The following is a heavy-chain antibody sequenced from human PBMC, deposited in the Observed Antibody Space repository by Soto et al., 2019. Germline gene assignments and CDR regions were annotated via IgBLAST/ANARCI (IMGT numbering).Heavy chain of an antibody. CDR2: IYSGGST. D-gene: IGHD1-26*01. V-gene: IGHV3-53*01. J-gene: IGHJ4*02. CDR3: ASSSGSYYPSVEDY. Sequence: PGGSLRLSCAASGFTVSSNYMSWVRQAPGKGLEWVSVIYSGGSTYYADSVKGRFTISRDNSKNTLYLQMNSLRAEDTAVYYCASSSGSYYPSVEDYWGQGTLVTVSS. CDR1: GFTVSSNY.